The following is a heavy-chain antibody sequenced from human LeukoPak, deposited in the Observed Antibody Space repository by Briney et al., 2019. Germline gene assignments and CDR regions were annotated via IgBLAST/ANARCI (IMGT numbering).Heavy chain of an antibody. CDR2: IKQDGSEK. CDR1: GFTFSNYW. CDR3: ARDYRSSSGRSIDY. V-gene: IGHV3-7*01. D-gene: IGHD6-6*01. Sequence: GGSLRLSCAASGFTFSNYWMSWVRQAPGKGLEWVANIKQDGSEKYYVDSVKGRFTISRDNAKNSLYLQMNSMTTEDTAVYYCARDYRSSSGRSIDYWGQGTLVPVSS. J-gene: IGHJ4*02.